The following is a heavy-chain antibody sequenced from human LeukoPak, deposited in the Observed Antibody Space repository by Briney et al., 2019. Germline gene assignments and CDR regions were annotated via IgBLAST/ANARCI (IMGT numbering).Heavy chain of an antibody. D-gene: IGHD3-22*01. Sequence: PGGSLRLSCAASGFTFSSYAMSWVRQAPGKGLEWVSAISGSGGSTYYADSVKGRFTISRDNSKNTLYLQMNSLRAEDTAVYNCAKDMPLYYYDSSGYYNWFDPWGQGTLVTVSS. CDR2: ISGSGGST. J-gene: IGHJ5*02. CDR3: AKDMPLYYYDSSGYYNWFDP. CDR1: GFTFSSYA. V-gene: IGHV3-23*01.